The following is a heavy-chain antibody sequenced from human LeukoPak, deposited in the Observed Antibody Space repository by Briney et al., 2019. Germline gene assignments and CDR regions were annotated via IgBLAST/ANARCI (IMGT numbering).Heavy chain of an antibody. CDR2: TRNKANSYTT. V-gene: IGHV3-72*01. CDR3: AKTLYVSGRYYFDY. Sequence: GGSLRLSCAASGFTLSDHYMDWVRQAPGKGLEWVGRTRNKANSYTTEYAASVKGRFTISRDDSKSSLSLQMDGLKIEDTAVYYCAKTLYVSGRYYFDYWGQGALVTVSS. D-gene: IGHD2/OR15-2a*01. CDR1: GFTLSDHY. J-gene: IGHJ4*02.